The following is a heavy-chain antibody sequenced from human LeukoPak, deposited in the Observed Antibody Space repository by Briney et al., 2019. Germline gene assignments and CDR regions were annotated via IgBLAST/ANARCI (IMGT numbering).Heavy chain of an antibody. V-gene: IGHV4-59*12. CDR3: ARGYAIVVVTAPSNWFDP. Sequence: SETLSLTCAVSGGSISSYYWNWIRQPPGKGLEWIGSIYYSGSTYYNPSLKSRVTISVDTSKNQFSLKLSSVTAADTAVYYCARGYAIVVVTAPSNWFDPWGQGTLVTVSS. D-gene: IGHD2-21*02. CDR2: IYYSGST. J-gene: IGHJ5*02. CDR1: GGSISSYY.